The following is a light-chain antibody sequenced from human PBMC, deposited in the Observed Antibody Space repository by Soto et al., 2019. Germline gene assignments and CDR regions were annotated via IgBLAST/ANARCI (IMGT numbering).Light chain of an antibody. CDR3: QQFNQWPLA. Sequence: IVMTQSPATPSVSPGERVTLACRATQSVYSNLAWYQQKPGQADRLLLPGSFTQATGIPARFSGRGSGTEFTLAISGLQSEDFAVYYCQQFNQWPLALGGGTKVEIK. V-gene: IGKV3-15*01. CDR1: QSVYSN. CDR2: GSF. J-gene: IGKJ4*01.